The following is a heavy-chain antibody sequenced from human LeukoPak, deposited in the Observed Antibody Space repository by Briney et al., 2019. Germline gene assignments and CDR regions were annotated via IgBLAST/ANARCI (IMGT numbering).Heavy chain of an antibody. Sequence: SETLSLTCAVYGGSFSGYYWSWIRQPPGKGLEWIGEINHSGSTNYNPSLKSRVTISVDTSKSQFSLKLSSVTAADTAVYYCASSAAMSFIDWFDPWGQGTLVTVSS. J-gene: IGHJ5*02. D-gene: IGHD2-2*01. CDR3: ASSAAMSFIDWFDP. V-gene: IGHV4-34*01. CDR1: GGSFSGYY. CDR2: INHSGST.